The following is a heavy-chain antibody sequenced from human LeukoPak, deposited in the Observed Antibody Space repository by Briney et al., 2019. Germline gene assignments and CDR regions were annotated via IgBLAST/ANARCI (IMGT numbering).Heavy chain of an antibody. CDR3: ARSTDYCSLTSCAPEFEY. V-gene: IGHV1-18*04. J-gene: IGHJ4*02. D-gene: IGHD2-2*01. CDR2: INSYNGNT. CDR1: GYTFSKYG. Sequence: GASVKVSCKASGYTFSKYGISWIRQAPGHGLEWMGWINSYNGNTRYAPNLQDRVTMTTDASTSTTYMELRSLRSDDTALYFCARSTDYCSLTSCAPEFEYWGQGTLVTVSS.